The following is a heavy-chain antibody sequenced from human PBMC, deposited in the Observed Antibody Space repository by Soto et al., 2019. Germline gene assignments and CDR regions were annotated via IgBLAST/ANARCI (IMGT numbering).Heavy chain of an antibody. Sequence: GASVKLSCTASRDTFTCHYMHWVRHAPVQGLEWMGWINPNSGGTKYAQKFEGRVTMTRDTSISTAYMGLSWLRADDTAVYYCARYNFYDSSGDYPIFSYWGQGTLVTVSS. CDR2: INPNSGGT. J-gene: IGHJ4*02. V-gene: IGHV1-2*02. D-gene: IGHD3-22*01. CDR1: RDTFTCHY. CDR3: ARYNFYDSSGDYPIFSY.